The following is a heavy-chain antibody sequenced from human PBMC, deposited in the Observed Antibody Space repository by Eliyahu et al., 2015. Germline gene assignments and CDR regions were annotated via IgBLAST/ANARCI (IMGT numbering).Heavy chain of an antibody. CDR2: IYYSGST. D-gene: IGHD6-19*01. CDR3: ARFEGWRTVAGTGE. Sequence: QLQLQESGPGLVKPSETLSLTCTVSGGXIXSSSYYWGWIRQPPGKGLEWIGSIYYSGSTYYNPSLKSRVTISVDTSKNQFSLKLSSVTAADTAVYYCARFEGWRTVAGTGEWGQGTLVTVSS. V-gene: IGHV4-39*07. J-gene: IGHJ4*02. CDR1: GGXIXSSSYY.